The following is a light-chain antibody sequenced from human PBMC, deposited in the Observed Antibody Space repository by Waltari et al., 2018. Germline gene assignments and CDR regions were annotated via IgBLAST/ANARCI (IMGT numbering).Light chain of an antibody. J-gene: IGKJ2*01. Sequence: EIVLTLSPATLSLSPGEGATLSCRASLSVSNYLAWYQQKPGQAPRLLIYGTYNRATGIPARFSGSGSGTDFTLTISSLEPEDFAVYYCQQRASWPNTFGQGTKLEIK. CDR2: GTY. CDR3: QQRASWPNT. CDR1: LSVSNY. V-gene: IGKV3-11*01.